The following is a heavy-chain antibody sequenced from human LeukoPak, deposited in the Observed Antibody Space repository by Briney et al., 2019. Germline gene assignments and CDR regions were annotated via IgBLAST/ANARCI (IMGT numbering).Heavy chain of an antibody. CDR3: ARYPRSRYYFDY. D-gene: IGHD3-16*02. CDR1: GYTFTSYD. V-gene: IGHV1-8*03. CDR2: MNPNSGNT. Sequence: ASVKVPCKXSGYTFTSYDINWVRQATGQGLEWMGWMNPNSGNTGYAQKFQGRVTITRNTSISTAYMELSSLRSEDTAVYYCARYPRSRYYFDYWGQGTLITVSS. J-gene: IGHJ4*02.